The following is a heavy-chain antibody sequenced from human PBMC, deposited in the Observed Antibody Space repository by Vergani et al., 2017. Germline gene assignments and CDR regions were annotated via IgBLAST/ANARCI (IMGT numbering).Heavy chain of an antibody. CDR3: ANSGHVVPAAMLRY. CDR1: GDSMNTYY. V-gene: IGHV4-59*01. D-gene: IGHD2-2*01. CDR2: IYDSGDT. Sequence: QVQLQESGPGLVKPSETLPLTCSVSGDSMNTYYWTWIRQPPGKGLEWIGYIYDSGDTKYSPSLKSRVTMSLDTSKNQFSLNLYSVTAADTAVYYCANSGHVVPAAMLRYWGQGTLVTVSS. J-gene: IGHJ4*02.